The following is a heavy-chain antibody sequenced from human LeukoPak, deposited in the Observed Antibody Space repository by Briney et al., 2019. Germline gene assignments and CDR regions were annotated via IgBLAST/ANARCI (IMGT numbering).Heavy chain of an antibody. CDR1: GGSISSYY. CDR3: ARGRRYSSSWYRGPEHRDAFDI. V-gene: IGHV4-59*01. Sequence: SETLSLTCTVPGGSISSYYWSCIRQPPGKGLERIWHTYYSGSANYNPSLKSRVTISVDTSKNQFSLKLSSVTAADTAVYYCARGRRYSSSWYRGPEHRDAFDIWGQGTMVTVSS. CDR2: TYYSGSA. J-gene: IGHJ3*02. D-gene: IGHD6-13*01.